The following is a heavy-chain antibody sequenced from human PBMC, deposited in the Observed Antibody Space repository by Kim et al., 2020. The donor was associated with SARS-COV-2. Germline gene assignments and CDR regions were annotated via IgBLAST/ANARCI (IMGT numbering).Heavy chain of an antibody. D-gene: IGHD3-16*02. V-gene: IGHV3-11*05. J-gene: IGHJ6*01. CDR3: ARVGYDYVWGSYRDYYYYYGMGG. CDR2: ISSSSSYT. Sequence: GGSLRLSCAASGFTFSDYYMSWIRQAPGKGLEWVSYISSSSSYTNYADSVKGRFTISRDNAKNSLYLQMNSLRAEDTAVYYCARVGYDYVWGSYRDYYYYYGMGGRGQGDTVTFAT. CDR1: GFTFSDYY.